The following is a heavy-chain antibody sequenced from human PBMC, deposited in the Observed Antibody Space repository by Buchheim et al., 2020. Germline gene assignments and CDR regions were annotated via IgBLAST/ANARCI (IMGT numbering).Heavy chain of an antibody. V-gene: IGHV4-59*01. Sequence: QVPLQESGPGLVKPSETLSLTCTVSGGSISSYYWSWVRQPPGKGLEWIGYIYYSGSTNYNPSLKSRVTISVDTSKNQFSLKLSSVTAADTAVYYCARHRWGFPQHENYYFDYWGQGTL. CDR1: GGSISSYY. CDR3: ARHRWGFPQHENYYFDY. J-gene: IGHJ4*02. CDR2: IYYSGST. D-gene: IGHD3-16*01.